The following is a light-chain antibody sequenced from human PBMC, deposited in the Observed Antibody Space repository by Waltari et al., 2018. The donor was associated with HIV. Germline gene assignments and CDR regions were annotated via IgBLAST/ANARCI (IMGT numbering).Light chain of an antibody. V-gene: IGLV5-45*02. Sequence: QAVLTQPSSLSASPGASASLTCTLRSGINVGTYRIYWYQQKPGSPPQYLLRYKSDSDKQQGSGVPSRFSGSKDASANAGILLISGLQSGDEADYYCMIWHSSAWVFGGGTKLTVL. CDR2: YKSDSDK. CDR1: SGINVGTYR. CDR3: MIWHSSAWV. J-gene: IGLJ3*02.